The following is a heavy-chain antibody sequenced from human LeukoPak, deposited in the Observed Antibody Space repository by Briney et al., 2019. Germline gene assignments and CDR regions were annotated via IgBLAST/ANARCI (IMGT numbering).Heavy chain of an antibody. CDR1: GGSLINTNW. J-gene: IGHJ4*02. Sequence: SETLSLTCGVSGGSLINTNWWTWVRQPPGKGLEWIEEVHLDGRTNCNPSLESRLTMSVDVSENQVPLKLTSVTAADTAVYYCAREGGFYRPLDYSGQGTLVTVSS. CDR3: AREGGFYRPLDY. D-gene: IGHD3-3*01. V-gene: IGHV4-4*02. CDR2: VHLDGRT.